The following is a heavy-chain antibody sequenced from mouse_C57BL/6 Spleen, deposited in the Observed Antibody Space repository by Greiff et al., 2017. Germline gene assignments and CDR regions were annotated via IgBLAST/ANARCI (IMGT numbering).Heavy chain of an antibody. V-gene: IGHV1-69*01. Sequence: VQLQQPGAELVMPGASVKLSCKASGYTFTSYWMHWVKQRPGQGLEWIGEIDPSDSYTNYTQKFKGKSSLTLDKSSSTAYMQLSSLTSEDSSVYYCARAWDENYCDYWGQGTTLPVSA. CDR3: ARAWDENYCDY. J-gene: IGHJ2*01. CDR1: GYTFTSYW. CDR2: IDPSDSYT. D-gene: IGHD4-1*01.